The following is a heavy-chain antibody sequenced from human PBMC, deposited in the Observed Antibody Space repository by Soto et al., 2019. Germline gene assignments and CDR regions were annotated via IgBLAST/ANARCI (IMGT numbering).Heavy chain of an antibody. CDR3: AKHLGGYDLRGSWGFDY. V-gene: IGHV4-59*08. CDR2: IYYKGSA. D-gene: IGHD5-12*01. J-gene: IGHJ4*02. Sequence: SETLSLTCTVSGGSIRGYHWSWVRQPPGKGLEWIANIYYKGSATYNPSLKSRVTILVDTSKNQLSLKLSSVTAADTAVYYCAKHLGGYDLRGSWGFDYWGQGALVTVSS. CDR1: GGSIRGYH.